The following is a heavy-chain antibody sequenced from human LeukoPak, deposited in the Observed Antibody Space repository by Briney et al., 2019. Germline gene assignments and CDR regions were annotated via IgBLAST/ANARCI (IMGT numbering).Heavy chain of an antibody. CDR3: ARRSLHYYGSPPFDY. J-gene: IGHJ4*02. CDR2: TFPGVSDT. D-gene: IGHD3-10*01. V-gene: IGHV5-51*01. CDR1: GYNFTPYW. Sequence: GESLKISCKASGYNFTPYWIGWVRQKPGKGLEWMGITFPGVSDTKYSPPFQGQVTISADKSISTAYLQWSSLTASDTAMYYCARRSLHYYGSPPFDYWGQGTLVTVSS.